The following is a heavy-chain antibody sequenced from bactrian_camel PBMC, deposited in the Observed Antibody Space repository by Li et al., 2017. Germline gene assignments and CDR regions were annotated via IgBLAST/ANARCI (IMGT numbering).Heavy chain of an antibody. CDR3: AKDLPYSGSAWDY. D-gene: IGHD2*01. J-gene: IGHJ4*01. Sequence: DVQLVESGGDLVQPGGSLRLSCEASGFTFSDYYMSWVREAPGKEREGVAAIDNDGSTSYADSVKGRFTASRDNAKNTMYLQLNSLKTEDMAMYYCAKDLPYSGSAWDYWGQGTQVTVS. V-gene: IGHV3S10*01. CDR2: IDNDGST. CDR1: GFTFSDYY.